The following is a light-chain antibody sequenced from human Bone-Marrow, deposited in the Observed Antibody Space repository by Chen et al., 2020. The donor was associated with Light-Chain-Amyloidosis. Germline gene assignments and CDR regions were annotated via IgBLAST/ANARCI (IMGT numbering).Light chain of an antibody. Sequence: QSALTQPASVSGSPGQSITISCTGPSSDVGGDNNVSWYQQLPDKAPKLTIYEVTNRPSWVPDRFSGSKSDNTASLTISGLQPGDEAGYFCSSYTITNALVFGSGTRVTVL. J-gene: IGLJ1*01. CDR3: SSYTITNALV. CDR2: EVT. CDR1: SSDVGGDNN. V-gene: IGLV2-14*01.